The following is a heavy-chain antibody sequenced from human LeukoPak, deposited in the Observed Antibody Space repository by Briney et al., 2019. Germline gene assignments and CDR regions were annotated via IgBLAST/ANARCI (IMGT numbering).Heavy chain of an antibody. J-gene: IGHJ4*02. CDR2: ISAYNGNT. Sequence: ASVKVSCKVSGYTSTSNFMHWVRQAPGQGLEWMGWISAYNGNTNYAQKLQGRVTMTTDTSTSTAYMELRSLRSDDTAVYYCARFDVYDRYEIDYWGQGTLVTVSS. CDR1: GYTSTSNF. D-gene: IGHD3-22*01. V-gene: IGHV1-18*04. CDR3: ARFDVYDRYEIDY.